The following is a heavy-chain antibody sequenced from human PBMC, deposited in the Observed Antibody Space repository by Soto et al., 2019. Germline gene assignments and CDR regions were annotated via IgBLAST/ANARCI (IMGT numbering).Heavy chain of an antibody. CDR3: ARCFTHYYDSSGPDV. V-gene: IGHV5-51*01. J-gene: IGHJ6*02. CDR1: GYSFTSYW. Sequence: GESLKISCKGSGYSFTSYWIGWVRQMPGKGLEWMGIIYPGDSDTRYSPSFQGQVTISADKSISTAYLQWSSLKASDTAMYYCARCFTHYYDSSGPDVWGQGTTVTVSS. CDR2: IYPGDSDT. D-gene: IGHD3-22*01.